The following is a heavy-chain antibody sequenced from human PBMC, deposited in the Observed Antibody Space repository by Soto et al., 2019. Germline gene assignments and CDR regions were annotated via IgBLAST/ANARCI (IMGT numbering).Heavy chain of an antibody. CDR3: ARESGGATATLDYYYFYMDV. V-gene: IGHV1-2*04. D-gene: IGHD5-12*01. J-gene: IGHJ6*03. Sequence: QLQPVQSGAEVRKPGASVTVSCRSSGDSFNDYYIHWVRQAPGQGFEWMGWINPNGGVTKYAQKFQGWVSMTRDTSIRTVYMQLSRLRSDDTAVYYCARESGGATATLDYYYFYMDVWGTGTTVTVSS. CDR2: INPNGGVT. CDR1: GDSFNDYY.